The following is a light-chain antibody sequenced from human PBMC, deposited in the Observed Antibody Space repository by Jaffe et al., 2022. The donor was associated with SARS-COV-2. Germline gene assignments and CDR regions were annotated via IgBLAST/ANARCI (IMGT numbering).Light chain of an antibody. V-gene: IGKV1-5*03. Sequence: DIQMTQSPSTLSASVGDRVAITCRASQNINSWLAWYQQKPGTAPKLLIYKASRLASGVPSRFSGSESGTEFTLTISSLQPDDFATYYCQHYNSYPFTFGQGTKLEVK. CDR3: QHYNSYPFT. J-gene: IGKJ2*01. CDR2: KAS. CDR1: QNINSW.